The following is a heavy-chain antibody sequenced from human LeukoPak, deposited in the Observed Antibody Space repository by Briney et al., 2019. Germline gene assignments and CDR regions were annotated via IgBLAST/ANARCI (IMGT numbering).Heavy chain of an antibody. Sequence: SETLSLTCTVSGASISRYFWHWIRQPPGKGLEWIGYIYYSGSTNYNPSLKSRVTISVDTSKNQFSLKLSSVTAADTAVYYCAREYSVTGDAFDIWGQGTMVTVSS. CDR1: GASISRYF. J-gene: IGHJ3*02. CDR3: AREYSVTGDAFDI. V-gene: IGHV4-59*01. D-gene: IGHD2-21*02. CDR2: IYYSGST.